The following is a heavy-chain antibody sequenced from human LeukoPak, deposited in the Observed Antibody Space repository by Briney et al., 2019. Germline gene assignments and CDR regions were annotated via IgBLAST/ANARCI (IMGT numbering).Heavy chain of an antibody. CDR3: ARGSRYCSSTSCYGGFDYYYGMDV. J-gene: IGHJ6*04. D-gene: IGHD2-2*01. Sequence: ASVKVSCKASGYTFTSYYMHWVRQAPGQGLEWMGIINPSGGSTSYAQKFQGRVTMTRDTSTSTVYMELSSLRSEDTAVYYCARGSRYCSSTSCYGGFDYYYGMDVWGKGTTVTVSS. V-gene: IGHV1-46*01. CDR2: INPSGGST. CDR1: GYTFTSYY.